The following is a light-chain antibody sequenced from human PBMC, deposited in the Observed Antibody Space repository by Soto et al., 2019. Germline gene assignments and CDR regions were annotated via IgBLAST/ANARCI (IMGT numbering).Light chain of an antibody. Sequence: EIVFTQSPATLSLSPGARATLSCRASQSVSSYLAWYQQKPFQAPRLLIYDASNRATGIPARFSGSGSGTYIALTISSLEPEDLAIYYWHHRSGWPLAFGGGTKVEIK. CDR1: QSVSSY. J-gene: IGKJ4*01. CDR3: HHRSGWPLA. V-gene: IGKV3-11*01. CDR2: DAS.